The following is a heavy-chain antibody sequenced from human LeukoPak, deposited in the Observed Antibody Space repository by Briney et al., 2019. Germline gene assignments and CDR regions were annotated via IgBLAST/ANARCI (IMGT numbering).Heavy chain of an antibody. CDR3: ARDGTWFGDAFDI. J-gene: IGHJ3*02. Sequence: GGSLRLSCAASGFTFSSYWMSWVRQAPGKGLEWVANIKQDGSEKYYVDSVKGRLTISRDNAKNSLYLQMNSLRAEDTAVYYCARDGTWFGDAFDIWGQGTMVTVSS. V-gene: IGHV3-7*01. CDR1: GFTFSSYW. CDR2: IKQDGSEK. D-gene: IGHD3-10*01.